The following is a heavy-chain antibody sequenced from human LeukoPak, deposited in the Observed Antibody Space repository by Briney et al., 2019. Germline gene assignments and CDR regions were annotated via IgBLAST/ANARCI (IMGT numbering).Heavy chain of an antibody. CDR1: RYTFTDYY. D-gene: IGHD2-2*01. CDR3: ARGGWSLGYCSSSSCLDWFDP. CDR2: INPNSGST. V-gene: IGHV1-2*02. J-gene: IGHJ5*02. Sequence: SVKVSCKASRYTFTDYYMHWVRQAPGQGLEWMGWINPNSGSTNYAQKFQGRVTMTRDTSVSTAYMELSRLRSDDTAVYYCARGGWSLGYCSSSSCLDWFDPWGQGTLVTVSS.